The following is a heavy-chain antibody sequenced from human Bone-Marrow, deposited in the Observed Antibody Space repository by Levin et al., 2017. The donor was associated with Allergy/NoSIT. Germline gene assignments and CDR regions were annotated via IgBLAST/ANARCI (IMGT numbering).Heavy chain of an antibody. CDR2: INHSGTT. V-gene: IGHV4-34*01. J-gene: IGHJ5*02. D-gene: IGHD3-10*01. CDR1: GGSFSGHF. Sequence: PSETLSLTCAVYGGSFSGHFWNWIRQTPGKGLEWIGEINHSGTTNYNPSFKSRVIISGDTSKSQCSLKLNSVTAADTAVFYCARGPSRYYTSGTYFKWFDPWGQGILVTVSS. CDR3: ARGPSRYYTSGTYFKWFDP.